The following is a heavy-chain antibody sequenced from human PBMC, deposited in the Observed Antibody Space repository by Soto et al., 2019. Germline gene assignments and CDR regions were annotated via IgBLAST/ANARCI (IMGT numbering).Heavy chain of an antibody. V-gene: IGHV3-48*04. CDR2: ISTSSSTR. CDR1: GFSFSSHS. Sequence: GGSLRLSCAASGFSFSSHSMNWVRQAPGKGLEWVSFISTSSSTRYYADSVKGRFTISRDNAKNSLYLQMNSLRAEDTAVYYCARQVVAATLDSGWFDPWGQGTLVTVSS. J-gene: IGHJ5*02. CDR3: ARQVVAATLDSGWFDP. D-gene: IGHD2-15*01.